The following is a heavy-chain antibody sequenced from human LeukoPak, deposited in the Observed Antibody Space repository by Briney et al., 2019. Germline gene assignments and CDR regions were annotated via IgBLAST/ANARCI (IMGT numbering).Heavy chain of an antibody. J-gene: IGHJ6*03. D-gene: IGHD3-10*01. CDR1: GFTFSDYY. CDR2: ISSSGSTI. CDR3: ARVGRGSGSYTPPSLFYMDV. Sequence: GGSLRLSCAASGFTFSDYYMSWIRQAPGKGLEWVSYISSSGSTIYYADSVKGRFTISRDNAKNSLYLQMNSLRAEDTAVYYCARVGRGSGSYTPPSLFYMDVWGKGTTVTVSS. V-gene: IGHV3-11*04.